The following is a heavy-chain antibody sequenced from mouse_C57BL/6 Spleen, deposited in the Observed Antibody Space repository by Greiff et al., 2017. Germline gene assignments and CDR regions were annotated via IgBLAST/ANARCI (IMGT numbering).Heavy chain of an antibody. CDR3: ARFTTVVDY. V-gene: IGHV1-69*01. D-gene: IGHD1-1*01. J-gene: IGHJ2*01. Sequence: QVQLKQPGAELVMPGASVKLSCKASGYTFTSYWMHWVKQRPGQGLEWIGEIDPSDSYTNYNQKFKGKSTLTVDKSSSTAYMQLSSLTSEDSAVYYCARFTTVVDYWGQGPTLTVSS. CDR1: GYTFTSYW. CDR2: IDPSDSYT.